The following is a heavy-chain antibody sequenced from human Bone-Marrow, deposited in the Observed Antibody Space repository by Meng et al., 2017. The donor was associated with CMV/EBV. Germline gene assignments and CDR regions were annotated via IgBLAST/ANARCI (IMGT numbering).Heavy chain of an antibody. CDR3: ARSYDFWSGFWFDP. Sequence: GGSLRLSCAASGFTFSSYGMHWVRQAPGKGLEWVANIKQDGSEKYYVDSVKGRFTISRDNAKNSLYLQMNSLRAEDTAVYYCARSYDFWSGFWFDPWGQGTLVTVSS. V-gene: IGHV3-7*01. CDR2: IKQDGSEK. D-gene: IGHD3-3*01. CDR1: GFTFSSYG. J-gene: IGHJ5*02.